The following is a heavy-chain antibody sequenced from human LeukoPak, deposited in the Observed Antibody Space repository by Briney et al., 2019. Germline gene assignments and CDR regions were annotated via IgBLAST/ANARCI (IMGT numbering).Heavy chain of an antibody. V-gene: IGHV4-59*12. J-gene: IGHJ3*02. CDR3: ARGEAAGLDAFDI. CDR2: IYHSGST. Sequence: SETLSLTCTVSGGSISSYYWSWIRQPPGKGLEWIGYIYHSGSTYYNPSLKSRVTISVDRSKNQFSLKLSSVTAADTAVYYCARGEAAGLDAFDIWGQGTMVTVSS. D-gene: IGHD6-13*01. CDR1: GGSISSYY.